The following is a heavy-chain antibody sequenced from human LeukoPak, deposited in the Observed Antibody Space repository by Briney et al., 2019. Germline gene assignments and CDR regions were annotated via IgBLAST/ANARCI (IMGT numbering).Heavy chain of an antibody. CDR3: ARGGSYCSSTSCYWQYNWFDP. CDR1: GGTFSSYA. J-gene: IGHJ5*02. D-gene: IGHD2-2*01. V-gene: IGHV1-69*05. CDR2: IIPIFGTA. Sequence: GASVKVSCKASGGTFSSYAISWVRQAPGQGLEWMGGIIPIFGTANYAQKFQGRVTMTRDTSTSTVYMELSSLRSEDTAVYYCARGGSYCSSTSCYWQYNWFDPWGQGTLVTVSS.